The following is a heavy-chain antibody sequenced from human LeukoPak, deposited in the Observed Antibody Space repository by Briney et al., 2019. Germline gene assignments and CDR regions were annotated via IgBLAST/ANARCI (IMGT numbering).Heavy chain of an antibody. J-gene: IGHJ4*02. V-gene: IGHV3-23*01. CDR2: ISGSGGST. CDR1: GFTFSSYG. D-gene: IGHD3-22*01. CDR3: ARHYYDSSGYWEQYYFDY. Sequence: GGSLRLSCAASGFTFSSYGMSWVRQAPGKGLEWVSAISGSGGSTYYADSVKGRFTISRDNSKNTLYLQMNSLRAEDTAVYYCARHYYDSSGYWEQYYFDYWGQGTLVTVSS.